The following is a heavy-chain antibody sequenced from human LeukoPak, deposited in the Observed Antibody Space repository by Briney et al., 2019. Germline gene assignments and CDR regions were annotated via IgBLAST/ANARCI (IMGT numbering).Heavy chain of an antibody. Sequence: SETLSLTCTVSGGSISSYFWSWIRQPPGRGLEWIGYIYYSGNTDYNPSLKSRVTISVDTSKNQFSLKLSSVTAADTAVYYCARVKEVGATTVLDYWGQGTLVTVSS. CDR2: IYYSGNT. CDR3: ARVKEVGATTVLDY. J-gene: IGHJ4*02. V-gene: IGHV4-59*01. CDR1: GGSISSYF. D-gene: IGHD1-26*01.